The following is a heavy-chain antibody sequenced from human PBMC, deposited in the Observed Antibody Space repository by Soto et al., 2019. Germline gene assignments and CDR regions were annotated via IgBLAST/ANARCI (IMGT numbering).Heavy chain of an antibody. CDR1: GFSFSTYG. J-gene: IGHJ4*02. CDR3: ANWNGYGDF. Sequence: EVQLLESGGGLVQPGGSLRLSCAVSGFSFSTYGVTWVRQSPGKGLEWFCGVSGGIGVTHYADSVKGRFTITGDDSKNTVYLQRHSLRVEDTAVYYCANWNGYGDFWGQGTLVTVSS. CDR2: VSGGIGVT. V-gene: IGHV3-23*01. D-gene: IGHD1-1*01.